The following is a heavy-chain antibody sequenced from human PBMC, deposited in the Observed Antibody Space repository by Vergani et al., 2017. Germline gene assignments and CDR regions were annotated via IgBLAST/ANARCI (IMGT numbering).Heavy chain of an antibody. CDR2: VYYTGST. CDR3: AGDAEIRAAAFDI. V-gene: IGHV4-39*01. D-gene: IGHD5-24*01. CDR1: GDSINSSTYY. J-gene: IGHJ3*02. Sequence: QLQLHESGPGLVKPSETLSLTFTVSGDSINSSTYYWGWIRQTPEKGLEWIGSVYYTGSTYYNPSLTSRVTMSIDTSKNQFSLKLSSVTAADTAVYCCAGDAEIRAAAFDIWGQGTMVTVSS.